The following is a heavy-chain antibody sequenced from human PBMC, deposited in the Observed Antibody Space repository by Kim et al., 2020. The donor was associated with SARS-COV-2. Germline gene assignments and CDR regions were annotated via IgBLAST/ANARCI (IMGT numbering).Heavy chain of an antibody. CDR2: SDGGIT. V-gene: IGHV3-74*01. CDR3: IRAFDV. Sequence: SDGGITHKADSVKGRFTISRDNTKNTLHLQMNGLRAEDTAVYYCIRAFDVWGQGTMVTVSS. J-gene: IGHJ3*01.